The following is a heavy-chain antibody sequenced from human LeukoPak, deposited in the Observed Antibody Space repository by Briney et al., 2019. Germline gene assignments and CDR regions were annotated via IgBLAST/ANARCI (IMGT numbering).Heavy chain of an antibody. V-gene: IGHV3-30*02. CDR1: GFVFSSFG. CDR2: IRYDGTTK. J-gene: IGHJ4*02. CDR3: AKISSH. Sequence: PGGSLRLSCVASGFVFSSFGMHWVRQAPGKGLEWVAFIRYDGTTKFHADSLKGRFTISRDNSRNMLYLEMNSLRPEDTAVYYCAKISSHWGQGTLVTVSS. D-gene: IGHD3-3*02.